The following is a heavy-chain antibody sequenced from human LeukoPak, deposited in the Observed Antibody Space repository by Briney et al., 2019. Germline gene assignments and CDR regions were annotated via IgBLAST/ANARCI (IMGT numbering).Heavy chain of an antibody. V-gene: IGHV3-23*01. CDR1: GFTFSSYA. Sequence: PGGSLRLSCAASGFTFSSYAMSWVRQAPGKGLEWVSAISGSGGSTYYADSVKGRFTISRDNAKNTLYLQMNSLRAEDTAVYYCARDLYYYDSSGRFDPWGQGTLVTVSS. J-gene: IGHJ5*02. CDR2: ISGSGGST. D-gene: IGHD3-22*01. CDR3: ARDLYYYDSSGRFDP.